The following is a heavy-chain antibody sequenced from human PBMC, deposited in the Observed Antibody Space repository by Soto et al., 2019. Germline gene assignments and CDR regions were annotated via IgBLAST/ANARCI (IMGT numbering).Heavy chain of an antibody. CDR3: ARDDGGNPDY. Sequence: QVQLQESGPGLVKPSQTLSLTGTVSGGSISSGGYYWSWIRQHPGKGLEWIGYSYYSGSTYYNLSLKSRVTISVDEYKNQVSLKMSSVTAADTAVHYCARDDGGNPDYWGQGTLVTVSS. D-gene: IGHD2-15*01. J-gene: IGHJ4*02. CDR1: GGSISSGGYY. CDR2: SYYSGST. V-gene: IGHV4-31*03.